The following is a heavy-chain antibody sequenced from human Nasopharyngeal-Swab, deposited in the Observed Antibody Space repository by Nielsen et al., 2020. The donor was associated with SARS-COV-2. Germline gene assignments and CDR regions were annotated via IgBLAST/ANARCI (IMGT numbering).Heavy chain of an antibody. D-gene: IGHD1-7*01. CDR3: ARALELLYYFDF. Sequence: SETLSLTCTVSGGSISSYYWSWIRQPPGKGLEWIGYIYYSGSTNYNPSLKSRVTISVDTSKNQFSLKLSSVTAADTAIYYCARALELLYYFDFWGQGTLVTVSS. CDR1: GGSISSYY. J-gene: IGHJ4*02. CDR2: IYYSGST. V-gene: IGHV4-59*01.